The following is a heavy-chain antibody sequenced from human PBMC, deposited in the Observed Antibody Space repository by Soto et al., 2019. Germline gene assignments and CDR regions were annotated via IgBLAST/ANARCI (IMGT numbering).Heavy chain of an antibody. D-gene: IGHD3-9*01. CDR3: ARHGVGDILTGQPDY. CDR2: IYPGDSDT. Sequence: GESLKSSCKGSCYSFTSYWIGWVRQINGKGLEWMGIIYPGDSDTRYSPSFQGQVTISADKSISTAYLQWSSLKASDTAMYYCARHGVGDILTGQPDYWGQGTLVTVSS. CDR1: CYSFTSYW. V-gene: IGHV5-51*01. J-gene: IGHJ4*02.